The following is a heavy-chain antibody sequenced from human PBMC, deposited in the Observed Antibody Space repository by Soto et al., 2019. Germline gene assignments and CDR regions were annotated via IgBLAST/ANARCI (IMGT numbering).Heavy chain of an antibody. CDR1: GFTFSSYG. J-gene: IGHJ4*02. Sequence: PGGSLRLSCAAPGFTFSSYGMSWVRQAPGGGLEWVSGICGSGGSTYYADSVKGRFTTSSVYSKNTHYQQIYILPAENTAVYYSAKAGLESSYGYYFDSWGQGTLVTVSS. CDR3: AKAGLESSYGYYFDS. D-gene: IGHD5-18*01. CDR2: ICGSGGST. V-gene: IGHV3-23*01.